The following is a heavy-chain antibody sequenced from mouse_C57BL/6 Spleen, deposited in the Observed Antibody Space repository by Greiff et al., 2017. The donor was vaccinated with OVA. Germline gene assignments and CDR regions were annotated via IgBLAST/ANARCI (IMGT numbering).Heavy chain of an antibody. CDR2: IWRGGST. V-gene: IGHV2-2*01. D-gene: IGHD2-12*01. CDR3: ARNPPYDRAMDY. J-gene: IGHJ4*01. CDR1: GFSLTSYG. Sequence: VQLQQSGPGLVQPSQSLSITCTVSGFSLTSYGVHWVRQSPGKGLEWLGVIWRGGSTDYNAAFISRLSISKDNSKSQVFFKMNSLQADDTAIYYCARNPPYDRAMDYWGQGTSVTVSS.